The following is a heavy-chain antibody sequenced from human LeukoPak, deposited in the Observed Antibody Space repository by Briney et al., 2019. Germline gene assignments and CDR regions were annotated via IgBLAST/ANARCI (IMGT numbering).Heavy chain of an antibody. CDR1: GFTFSSYS. D-gene: IGHD3-22*01. CDR3: ARAESSGYYPPGY. J-gene: IGHJ4*02. CDR2: ISSSSSYI. V-gene: IGHV3-21*01. Sequence: GGSLRLSCEASGFTFSSYSMNWVRQAPGKGLEWVSSISSSSSYIYYADSVKGRFTISRDNAKNSLYLQMNSLRAEETAVYYCARAESSGYYPPGYWGQGTLVTVSS.